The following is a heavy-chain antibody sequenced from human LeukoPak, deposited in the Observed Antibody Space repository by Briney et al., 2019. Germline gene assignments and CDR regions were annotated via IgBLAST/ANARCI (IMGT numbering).Heavy chain of an antibody. Sequence: GGSLRLSCAASGFTFSSYGMHWVRRAPGKGLEWVSHISTGSSTIYYADSVKGRFTISRDNAKNSLYLQMNSLRAEDTAVYYCARRAGGYSHPYDYWGQGILVTVSS. V-gene: IGHV3-48*01. CDR3: ARRAGGYSHPYDY. CDR2: ISTGSSTI. D-gene: IGHD4-23*01. J-gene: IGHJ4*02. CDR1: GFTFSSYG.